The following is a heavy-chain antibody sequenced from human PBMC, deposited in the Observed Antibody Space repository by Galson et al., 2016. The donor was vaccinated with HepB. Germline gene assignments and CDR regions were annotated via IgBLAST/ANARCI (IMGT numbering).Heavy chain of an antibody. CDR2: IIPIFGRT. Sequence: SVKVSCKASGGTFSSYAISWVRQAPGQGLEWMGGIIPIFGRTNYAQKFQDKVTITADKSTSTAYMELNSLRAGDTAVYYCAREVRSSSWITWFDPWGQGTLVTVSS. CDR1: GGTFSSYA. V-gene: IGHV1-69*06. D-gene: IGHD6-13*01. CDR3: AREVRSSSWITWFDP. J-gene: IGHJ5*02.